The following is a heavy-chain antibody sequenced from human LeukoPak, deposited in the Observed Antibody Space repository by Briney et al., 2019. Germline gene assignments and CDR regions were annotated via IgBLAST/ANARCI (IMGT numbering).Heavy chain of an antibody. CDR3: ARSCSSSSCYMVH. J-gene: IGHJ4*02. CDR1: GYTFANFG. Sequence: ASVKVSCKASGYTFANFGITWVRQAPGQGLEWMGWISVYNGNTNYAQNLQGRVTLTTDTSTSTAYMELRSLRSDDTALYYCARSCSSSSCYMVHWGQGTLVTVSS. CDR2: ISVYNGNT. V-gene: IGHV1-18*01. D-gene: IGHD2-2*02.